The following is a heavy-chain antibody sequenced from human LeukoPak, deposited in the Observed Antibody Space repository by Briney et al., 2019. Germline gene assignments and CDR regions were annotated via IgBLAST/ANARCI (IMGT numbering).Heavy chain of an antibody. Sequence: GGSLRLSCAASGFTFDDYGMSWVRHAPGKGLEWVSGINWNGGSTGYADSVKGRFTISRDNAKNSLYLQMNSLRDEDTALYHCAREVRYYDSSGYHYYFDYWGQGTLVTVSS. V-gene: IGHV3-20*01. J-gene: IGHJ4*02. CDR2: INWNGGST. D-gene: IGHD3-22*01. CDR1: GFTFDDYG. CDR3: AREVRYYDSSGYHYYFDY.